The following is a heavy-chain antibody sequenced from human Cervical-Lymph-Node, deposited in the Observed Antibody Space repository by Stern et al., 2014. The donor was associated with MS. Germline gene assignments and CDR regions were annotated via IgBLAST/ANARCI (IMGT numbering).Heavy chain of an antibody. V-gene: IGHV3-30*04. CDR3: AKGGSGSYLD. J-gene: IGHJ4*02. CDR1: GFVFRRYA. CDR2: ISYDGRDK. D-gene: IGHD1-26*01. Sequence: VQLVQSGGGVVQPGGSLRLSCAASGFVFRRYALHWVRQAPGQGLEWLALISYDGRDKYYTDSVKGRFTVSRDSSNNTVDLEMNSLRLEDTAVYYCAKGGSGSYLDWGQGSLVTVSS.